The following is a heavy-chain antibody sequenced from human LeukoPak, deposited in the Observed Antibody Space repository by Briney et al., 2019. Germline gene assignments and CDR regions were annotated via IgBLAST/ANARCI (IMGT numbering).Heavy chain of an antibody. CDR3: ARDRYDFWSGYYD. CDR1: GGTFSSYA. D-gene: IGHD3-3*01. CDR2: IIPIFGTA. Sequence: SVKVSCKASGGTFSSYAISWVRQAPGQGLEWMGGIIPIFGTANYAQKFQGRVTITTDESTSTAYMELSSLRSEDTAVYYCARDRYDFWSGYYDWGQGTLVTVSS. V-gene: IGHV1-69*05. J-gene: IGHJ4*02.